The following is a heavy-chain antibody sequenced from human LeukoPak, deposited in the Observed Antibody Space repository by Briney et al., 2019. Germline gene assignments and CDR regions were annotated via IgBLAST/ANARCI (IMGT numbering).Heavy chain of an antibody. Sequence: SETLSLTCAVYGGSFSGYYWSWIRQPPGKGLEWIGEINHSGSTNYNPSLKSRVTISVDTSKNQFSLKLSSVTAADTAVYYCARGSMVRGLGVFDYWGQGTLVTVSS. CDR1: GGSFSGYY. V-gene: IGHV4-34*01. CDR3: ARGSMVRGLGVFDY. D-gene: IGHD3-10*01. CDR2: INHSGST. J-gene: IGHJ4*02.